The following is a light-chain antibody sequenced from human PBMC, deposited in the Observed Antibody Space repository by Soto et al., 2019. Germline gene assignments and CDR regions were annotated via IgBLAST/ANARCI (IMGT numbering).Light chain of an antibody. CDR1: QSVSSN. CDR2: GAS. J-gene: IGKJ1*01. CDR3: QQYNNWPRT. V-gene: IGKV3-15*01. Sequence: EIVLTHSPGTLSLSPGERATLSFSSSQSVSSNLAWYQQKPGQAPRLLIYGASTRATGIPARFSGSGSGTEFTLTISSLQSEDFAVYYCQQYNNWPRTFGQGTKVDIK.